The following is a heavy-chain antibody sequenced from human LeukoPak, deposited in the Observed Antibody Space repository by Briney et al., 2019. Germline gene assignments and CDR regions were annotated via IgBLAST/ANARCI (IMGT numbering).Heavy chain of an antibody. J-gene: IGHJ4*02. V-gene: IGHV1-18*01. CDR2: ISAYNGNT. Sequence: ASVKVSCKASGYTFSSYSISWVRQAPGQGLEWMGWISAYNGNTIYAQKVKGRVTMTTDTSTSTAYMELRSLKSDDAAVYYCARASYCSDGSCYSDYWGQGTLVTVSS. CDR3: ARASYCSDGSCYSDY. D-gene: IGHD2-15*01. CDR1: GYTFSSYS.